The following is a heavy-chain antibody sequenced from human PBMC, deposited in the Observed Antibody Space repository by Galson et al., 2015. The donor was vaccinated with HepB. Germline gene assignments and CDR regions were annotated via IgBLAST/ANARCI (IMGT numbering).Heavy chain of an antibody. J-gene: IGHJ6*04. CDR2: INPNSGDT. V-gene: IGHV1-2*02. CDR3: APSSHFYDTSGGMDV. CDR1: GYTFTAYY. D-gene: IGHD3-22*01. Sequence: SVKVSCKPSGYTFTAYYMHWVRQAPGQGLEYMGWINPNSGDTQYTQNFRGRVTMTRDTSISTAYMELRWLRSGDTAVYYCAPSSHFYDTSGGMDVWGTGTTVIVST.